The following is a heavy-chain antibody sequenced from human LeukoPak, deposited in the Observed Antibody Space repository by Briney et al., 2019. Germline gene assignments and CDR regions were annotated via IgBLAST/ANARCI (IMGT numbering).Heavy chain of an antibody. CDR2: ISSSSSYT. V-gene: IGHV3-21*04. J-gene: IGHJ4*02. CDR3: AKGELEYCSGTRCYPFDY. CDR1: GFTFSSYS. Sequence: KPGGSLRLSCAASGFTFSSYSMNWVRQAPGKGLEWVSSISSSSSYTYYADSVKGRFTISRDNSKNTLSLQMNSLRAEDTAVYYCAKGELEYCSGTRCYPFDYWGQGTLVTVSS. D-gene: IGHD2-15*01.